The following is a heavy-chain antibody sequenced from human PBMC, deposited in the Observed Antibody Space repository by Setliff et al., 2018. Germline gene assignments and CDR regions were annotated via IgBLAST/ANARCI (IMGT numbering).Heavy chain of an antibody. V-gene: IGHV4-38-2*02. J-gene: IGHJ4*02. CDR2: IFHLGHA. Sequence: ASETLSLTCTVSGFYISGGYCWGWIRQSPGKVLEWIASIFHLGHAYYNPSLKSLVTMSVDTSKNQFSLRLSSVTAADTAVYYCARRGMRSSWFQGYFDYWGQGTLVTVSS. CDR3: ARRGMRSSWFQGYFDY. D-gene: IGHD6-13*01. CDR1: GFYISGGYC.